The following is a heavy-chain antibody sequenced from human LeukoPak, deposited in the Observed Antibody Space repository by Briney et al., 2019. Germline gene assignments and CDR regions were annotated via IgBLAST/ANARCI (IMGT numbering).Heavy chain of an antibody. CDR1: GGSISSYY. Sequence: SETLSLTCTVSGGSISSYYWSWIRQPPGKGLEWIGYIYYSGSTNYNPSLKSRVTISVDTSKNQFSLKLSSVTAADTAVYYCARDTLYAGFDPWGQGTLVTVSS. D-gene: IGHD5/OR15-5a*01. CDR2: IYYSGST. J-gene: IGHJ5*02. V-gene: IGHV4-59*12. CDR3: ARDTLYAGFDP.